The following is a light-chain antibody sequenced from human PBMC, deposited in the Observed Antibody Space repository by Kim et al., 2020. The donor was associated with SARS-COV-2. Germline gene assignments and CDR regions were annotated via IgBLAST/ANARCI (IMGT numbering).Light chain of an antibody. CDR2: YDD. J-gene: IGLJ2*01. V-gene: IGLV3-21*04. Sequence: APGKTARITCGGNNLGRQSVHWYQQKPGQAPVLVIYYDDNRPSGIPERFSGSNSGNTATLTISRVEAGDEADYYCQVWDSSSDHVVFGGGTQLTVL. CDR3: QVWDSSSDHVV. CDR1: NLGRQS.